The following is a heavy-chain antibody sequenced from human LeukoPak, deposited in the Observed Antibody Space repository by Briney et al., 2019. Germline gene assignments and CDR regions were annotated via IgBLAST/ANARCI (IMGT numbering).Heavy chain of an antibody. Sequence: GGSLRLSCAASGFTFSSYGMHWVRQAPGKGLEWVALISYDGINKYYADSVKGRFTISRDISKNTLYLQMNSLRAEDTAVYYCATAAPASGWYFDYWGQGTLVTVSS. D-gene: IGHD6-19*01. J-gene: IGHJ4*02. CDR3: ATAAPASGWYFDY. CDR1: GFTFSSYG. CDR2: ISYDGINK. V-gene: IGHV3-30*03.